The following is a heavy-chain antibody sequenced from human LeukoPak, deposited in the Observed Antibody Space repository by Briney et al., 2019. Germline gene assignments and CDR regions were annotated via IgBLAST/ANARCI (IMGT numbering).Heavy chain of an antibody. CDR2: IYYSGST. CDR3: ASTTYYYYDSAGP. CDR1: GGSISSYY. D-gene: IGHD3-22*01. Sequence: KPSETLSLTCTVSGGSISSYYWSWIRQPPGKGLEWIGYIYYSGSTNYNPSLKSRVTISVDTSKDQFSLKLSSVTAADTAVYYCASTTYYYYDSAGPWGQGTLVTVSS. V-gene: IGHV4-59*01. J-gene: IGHJ5*02.